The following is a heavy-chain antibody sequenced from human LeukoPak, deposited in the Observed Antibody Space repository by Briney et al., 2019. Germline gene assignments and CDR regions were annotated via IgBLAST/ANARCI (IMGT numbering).Heavy chain of an antibody. Sequence: TSETLSLTCTVSGGSISNGLYYWSWIRQPAGKGLEWIGRIYTSGSTNYNPSLKSRVTISVDTSKNQFSLKLSSVTAADTAVYYCAVDSVRGVLGFDPWGQGTLVTVSS. CDR1: GGSISNGLYY. CDR2: IYTSGST. CDR3: AVDSVRGVLGFDP. V-gene: IGHV4-61*02. D-gene: IGHD3-10*01. J-gene: IGHJ5*02.